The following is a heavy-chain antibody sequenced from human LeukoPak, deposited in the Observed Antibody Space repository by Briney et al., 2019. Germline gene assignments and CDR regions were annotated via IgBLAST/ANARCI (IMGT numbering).Heavy chain of an antibody. CDR3: ARGYTLNGDYSEPSDAFDI. Sequence: SETLSLTCAVYGGSFSGYYWSWIRQPPGKGLEWIGEINHSGSTNYNPSLKSRVTISVDTSKNQFSLKLSSVTAADTAVYYCARGYTLNGDYSEPSDAFDIWGQGTMVTVSS. CDR2: INHSGST. D-gene: IGHD4-17*01. J-gene: IGHJ3*02. CDR1: GGSFSGYY. V-gene: IGHV4-34*01.